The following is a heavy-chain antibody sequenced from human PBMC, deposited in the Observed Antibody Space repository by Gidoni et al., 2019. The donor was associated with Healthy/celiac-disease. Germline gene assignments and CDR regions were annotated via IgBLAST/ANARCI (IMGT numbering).Heavy chain of an antibody. J-gene: IGHJ4*02. D-gene: IGHD3-22*01. V-gene: IGHV1-69*01. CDR1: GGTFRRYA. Sequence: QVQLVQSGAEVKTPGSSVKVSCKASGGTFRRYAISWVRQAPGQGLEWMGGIIPIFGTANYAQKFQGRVTITADESTSTAYMELSSLRSEDTAVYYCAAARDYYDSSGYYLLDYWGQGTLVTVSS. CDR2: IIPIFGTA. CDR3: AAARDYYDSSGYYLLDY.